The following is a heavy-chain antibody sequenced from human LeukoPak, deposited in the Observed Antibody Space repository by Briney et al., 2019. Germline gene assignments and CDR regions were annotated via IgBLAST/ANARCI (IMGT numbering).Heavy chain of an antibody. CDR3: TSSSWYVQSHFDY. CDR2: IRSKANSCAT. D-gene: IGHD6-13*01. V-gene: IGHV3-73*01. Sequence: GGPLRLSCAASGFTFSGSAMHWVRQASGKGLEWVGRIRSKANSCATAYAASVKGRFTISRDDSKNTAYLQMNSLKTEDTAVYYCTSSSWYVQSHFDYWGQGTLVTVSS. J-gene: IGHJ4*02. CDR1: GFTFSGSA.